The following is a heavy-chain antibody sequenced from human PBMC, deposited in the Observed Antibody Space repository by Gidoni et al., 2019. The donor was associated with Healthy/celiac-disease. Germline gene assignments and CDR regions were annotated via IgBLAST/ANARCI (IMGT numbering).Heavy chain of an antibody. CDR2: ISSSSSYI. CDR3: ARAHESSWYHLSSGWYSDTTSDAFDI. J-gene: IGHJ3*02. CDR1: GFTFSRHS. Sequence: EVQLVESGGGLVKPGGSLRLSCAASGFTFSRHSMNWVRQAPGKGLDWVSSISSSSSYIYYADSVKGRFTISRDNAKNSLYLQMNSLGAEDTAVYYCARAHESSWYHLSSGWYSDTTSDAFDIWGQGTMVTVSS. V-gene: IGHV3-21*01. D-gene: IGHD6-19*01.